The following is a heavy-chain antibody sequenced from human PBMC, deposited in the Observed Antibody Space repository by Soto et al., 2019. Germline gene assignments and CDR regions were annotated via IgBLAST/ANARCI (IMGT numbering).Heavy chain of an antibody. CDR1: GYIFTSYW. D-gene: IGHD6-13*01. V-gene: IGHV5-10-1*01. J-gene: IGHJ4*02. Sequence: GESLKISCKGSGYIFTSYWINWVRQMPGKGLEWMGRIDPSDSYTNYSPSFQGHVTISVDTSISTAYLHWSSLKASDTAMYYWGTWRGSGRYDFDSCSQRPLVTVSP. CDR2: IDPSDSYT. CDR3: GTWRGSGRYDFDS.